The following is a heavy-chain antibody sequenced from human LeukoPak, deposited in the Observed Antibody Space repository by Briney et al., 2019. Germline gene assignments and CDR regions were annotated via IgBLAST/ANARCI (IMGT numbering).Heavy chain of an antibody. CDR1: GGSISSYY. D-gene: IGHD2-2*01. Sequence: SETLSLTCTVSGGSISSYYWSWIRQPPGKGLEWIGYIYYSGSTNYNPSLKSRVTISVDTSKNQFSLKLSSVTAADTAVYYCASVVPAAWGLDPWGQGTLVTVSS. J-gene: IGHJ5*02. CDR3: ASVVPAAWGLDP. V-gene: IGHV4-59*12. CDR2: IYYSGST.